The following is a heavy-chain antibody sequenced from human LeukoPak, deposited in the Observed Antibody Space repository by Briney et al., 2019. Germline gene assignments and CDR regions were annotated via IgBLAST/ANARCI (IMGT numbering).Heavy chain of an antibody. CDR1: GGSVSSGSYY. CDR3: ARTYCSTNACPFDH. CDR2: IFHTGTT. V-gene: IGHV4-61*01. Sequence: SETLSLTCTVSGGSVSSGSYYWSWIRQPPGKGLECLGFIFHTGTTNYNPSLKSRVTISVDTSKNQFSLKLSSVTAADTAIYYCARTYCSTNACPFDHWGQGTLVTVSS. J-gene: IGHJ4*02. D-gene: IGHD2-2*01.